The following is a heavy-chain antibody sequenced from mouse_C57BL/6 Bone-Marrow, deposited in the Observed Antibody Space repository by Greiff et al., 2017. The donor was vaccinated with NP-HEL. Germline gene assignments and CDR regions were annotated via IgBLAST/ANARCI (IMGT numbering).Heavy chain of an antibody. CDR3: ARDGYYPHYYAMDY. D-gene: IGHD2-3*01. Sequence: EVMLVESGPGLVKPSQTVFLTCTVTGISITTGNYRWSWIRQFPGNKLEWIGYIYYSGTITYNPSLTSRTTITRDTPKNQFFLEMNSLTAEDTATYYCARDGYYPHYYAMDYWGQGTSVTVSS. CDR2: IYYSGTI. CDR1: GISITTGNYR. V-gene: IGHV3-5*01. J-gene: IGHJ4*01.